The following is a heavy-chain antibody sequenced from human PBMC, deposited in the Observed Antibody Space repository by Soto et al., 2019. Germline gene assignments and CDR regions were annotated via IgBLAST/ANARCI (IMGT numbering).Heavy chain of an antibody. J-gene: IGHJ4*02. Sequence: DVQLVESGGGLVQPGRSLRLSCAASGFTFDDYAMQWVRQAPGKGLEWVSGISWNSGSIGYADSVKGRFNISRDNAKNSLYLQMNSLRAENTALYYCAKVKGYDKAGGYFGYRGQGTLVTVAS. D-gene: IGHD5-12*01. V-gene: IGHV3-9*01. CDR3: AKVKGYDKAGGYFGY. CDR1: GFTFDDYA. CDR2: ISWNSGSI.